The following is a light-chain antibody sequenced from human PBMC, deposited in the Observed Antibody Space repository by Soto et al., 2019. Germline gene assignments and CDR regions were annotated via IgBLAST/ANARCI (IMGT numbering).Light chain of an antibody. CDR2: KAS. Sequence: DIQMTQSPSTLSASVGDRVTITCRASQSISSWLAWYQQKPGKAPKLLIYKASSLESGVPSRFSGSGSGTEFTLTISILQPDDFATYYCQQYKSYSPWTFGQGTKVEIK. CDR3: QQYKSYSPWT. J-gene: IGKJ1*01. CDR1: QSISSW. V-gene: IGKV1-5*03.